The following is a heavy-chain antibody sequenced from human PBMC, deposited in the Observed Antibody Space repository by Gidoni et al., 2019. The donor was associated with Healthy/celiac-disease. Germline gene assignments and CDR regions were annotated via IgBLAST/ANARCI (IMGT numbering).Heavy chain of an antibody. V-gene: IGHV4-59*01. Sequence: QVQLQESGPGLVKPSETLSLTCTVSDGSISSYYWSWIRQPPGKGLEWIGYIYYSGSTNYNPSLKSRVTISVDTSKNQFSLKLSSVTAADTAVYYCARESPRGGMDVWGQGTTVTVSS. CDR3: ARESPRGGMDV. J-gene: IGHJ6*02. CDR2: IYYSGST. CDR1: DGSISSYY.